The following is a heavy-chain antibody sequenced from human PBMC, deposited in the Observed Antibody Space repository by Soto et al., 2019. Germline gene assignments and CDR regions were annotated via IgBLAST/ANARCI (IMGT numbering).Heavy chain of an antibody. D-gene: IGHD1-1*01. CDR3: VRSRQMESGNDYGLDV. V-gene: IGHV4-30-4*01. CDR2: YHSGGST. J-gene: IGHJ6*02. CDR1: GVSLNTADTW. Sequence: QVQLQESGSGLVKPSQSLSLTCTVSGVSLNTADTWWSWIRQSPGKGLEFIGSYPSVGGPSREGPGVIWYYHSGGSTYYDASFRSRVIISADTSNSQFSLKLSSVTVADTAVYFCVRSRQMESGNDYGLDVWGQGTTVTVSS.